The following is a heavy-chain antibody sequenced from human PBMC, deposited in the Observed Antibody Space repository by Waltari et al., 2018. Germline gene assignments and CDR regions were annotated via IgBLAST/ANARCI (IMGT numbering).Heavy chain of an antibody. Sequence: EVQLVESGGGLVQPGGSRTLSCSASGFTFSSYAMRWVRRAPGKGLEYVSAISSNGGSTYYADSVKGRFTISRDNSKNTLYLQMSSLRAEDTAVYYCVKAMGYFDYFDYWGQGTLVTVSS. V-gene: IGHV3-64D*06. CDR3: VKAMGYFDYFDY. CDR1: GFTFSSYA. J-gene: IGHJ4*02. D-gene: IGHD3-9*01. CDR2: ISSNGGST.